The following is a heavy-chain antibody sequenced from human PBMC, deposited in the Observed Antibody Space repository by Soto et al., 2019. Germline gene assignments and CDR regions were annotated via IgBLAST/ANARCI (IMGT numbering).Heavy chain of an antibody. CDR1: GFTFDDYA. D-gene: IGHD3-16*01. J-gene: IGHJ3*02. CDR3: AKESLGGDAFDI. CDR2: ISWNSGSI. Sequence: EVQLVESGGGLVQPGRSLRLSCAASGFTFDDYAMHWVRQAPGKGLEWVSGISWNSGSIGYADSVKGRFTISRDNAKNSLDLQMNRLRAGDQALYYCAKESLGGDAFDIWGQGTMVTVSS. V-gene: IGHV3-9*01.